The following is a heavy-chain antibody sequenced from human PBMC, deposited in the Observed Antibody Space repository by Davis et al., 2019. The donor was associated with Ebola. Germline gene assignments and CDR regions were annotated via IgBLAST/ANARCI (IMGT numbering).Heavy chain of an antibody. CDR1: GGSFSGYY. J-gene: IGHJ6*02. D-gene: IGHD3-3*01. Sequence: MPGGSLRLSCAVYGGSFSGYYWSWIRQPPGKGLEWIGEINHSGSTNYNPSLKSRVTISVDTSKNQFSLKLSSVTAADTAVYYCARLPADDDFWSGYPEGYYGMDVWGQGTTVTVSS. CDR3: ARLPADDDFWSGYPEGYYGMDV. V-gene: IGHV4-34*01. CDR2: INHSGST.